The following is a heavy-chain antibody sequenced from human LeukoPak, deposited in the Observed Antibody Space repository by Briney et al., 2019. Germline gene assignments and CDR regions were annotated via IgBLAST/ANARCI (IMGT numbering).Heavy chain of an antibody. V-gene: IGHV4-39*01. CDR1: GCSITSSSYYWDY. J-gene: IGHJ5*02. Sequence: SETLSLTCTVSGCSITSSSYYWDYWGWLRQPPGKGLEWIGCIYYSGCTHYSPSLKSRLTISVDTSKNQFSLKLTSVTAADTALYYCARNQTVTKGGIRHNWFDPWGQGTLLTVSS. CDR3: ARNQTVTKGGIRHNWFDP. D-gene: IGHD4-17*01. CDR2: IYYSGCT.